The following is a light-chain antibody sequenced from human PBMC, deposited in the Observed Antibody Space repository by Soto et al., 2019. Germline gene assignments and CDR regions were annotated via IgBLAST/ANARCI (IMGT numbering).Light chain of an antibody. CDR3: QQYDRYPVT. J-gene: IGKJ4*01. CDR2: KAS. V-gene: IGKV1-5*03. CDR1: QSVSTW. Sequence: DSHMTQSPSTLAASVGDRVTITCRASQSVSTWLAWYQQKPGKPPKLLIYKASILQSGVSSRFSGSGSGTDFTLTISGLQPDDFATYYCQQYDRYPVTFGGGTKVEVK.